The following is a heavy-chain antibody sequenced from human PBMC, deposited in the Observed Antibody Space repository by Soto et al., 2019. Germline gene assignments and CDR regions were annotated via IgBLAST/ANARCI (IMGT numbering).Heavy chain of an antibody. CDR3: ARGRGIILTGYYPQLDY. D-gene: IGHD3-9*01. Sequence: PSETLSLTCTVSGGSISSGGYYWSWIRQHPGKGLEWIGYIYYSGSTYYNPSLKSRVTISVDTSKNQFSLKLSSVTAADTAVYYCARGRGIILTGYYPQLDYWGQGTLVTVSS. CDR1: GGSISSGGYY. V-gene: IGHV4-31*03. J-gene: IGHJ4*02. CDR2: IYYSGST.